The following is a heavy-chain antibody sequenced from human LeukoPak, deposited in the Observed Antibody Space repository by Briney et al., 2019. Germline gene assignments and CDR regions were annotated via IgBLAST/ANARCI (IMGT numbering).Heavy chain of an antibody. J-gene: IGHJ4*02. CDR3: ARDPYDYVWGSYLPPSY. V-gene: IGHV3-21*01. CDR2: ISSSSYI. CDR1: GFTFSSYS. Sequence: PGGSLRLSCAASGFTFSSYSMNWVRRAPGKGLEWVSSISSSSYIYYADSVKGRFTISRDNAKNSLYLQMNSLRAEDTAVYYCARDPYDYVWGSYLPPSYWGQGTLVTVSS. D-gene: IGHD3-16*02.